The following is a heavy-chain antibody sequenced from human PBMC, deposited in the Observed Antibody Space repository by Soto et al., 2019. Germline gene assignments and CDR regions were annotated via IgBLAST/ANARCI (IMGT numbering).Heavy chain of an antibody. CDR3: ARDDPVASDAFDI. Sequence: QVQLQESGPGLVKPSQTLSLTCTVSGGSISSGGYYWSWIRQHPGKGLEWIGYIYYSGSTYYNPSLKSRVTISVDTSKNQFSLKLSSVTAADTAVSYCARDDPVASDAFDIWGQGTMVTVSS. CDR1: GGSISSGGYY. D-gene: IGHD2-15*01. CDR2: IYYSGST. J-gene: IGHJ3*02. V-gene: IGHV4-31*03.